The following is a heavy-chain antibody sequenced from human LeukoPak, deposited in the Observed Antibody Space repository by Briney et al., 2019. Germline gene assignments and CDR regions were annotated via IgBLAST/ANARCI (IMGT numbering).Heavy chain of an antibody. CDR2: IYYSGST. CDR1: RGSISSSGYY. D-gene: IGHD3-22*01. J-gene: IGHJ4*02. V-gene: IGHV4-39*07. CDR3: ASDYFDRTGYYGFIY. Sequence: PSETLSLTCTLSRGSISSSGYYWGWIRQPPGKGLEWIGSIYYSGSTYYNPSLKSRVSMSVDTSKKQFSLRLSSVTAADTAIYYCASDYFDRTGYYGFIYWGQGSLVTISS.